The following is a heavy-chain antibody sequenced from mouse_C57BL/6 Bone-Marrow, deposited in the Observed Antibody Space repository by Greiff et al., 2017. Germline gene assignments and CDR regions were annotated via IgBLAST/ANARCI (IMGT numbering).Heavy chain of an antibody. CDR2: IHPNSGST. CDR1: GYTFTSYW. CDR3: ARGPGYSEGFAY. J-gene: IGHJ3*01. V-gene: IGHV1-64*01. Sequence: QVQLQQPGAELVKPGASVKLSCKASGYTFTSYWMHWVKQRPGQGLEWIGMIHPNSGSTNYNEKFKSKATLTVDKSSSTAYMQLSSLTSEDSAVYYCARGPGYSEGFAYWGQGTLVTVSA.